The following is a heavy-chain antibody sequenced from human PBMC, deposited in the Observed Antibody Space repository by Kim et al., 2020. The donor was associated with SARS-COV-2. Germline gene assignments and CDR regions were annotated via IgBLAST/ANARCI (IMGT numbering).Heavy chain of an antibody. D-gene: IGHD6-19*01. CDR2: INHSGST. Sequence: SETLSLTCAAYGGSFSGYYWSWIRQPPGKGLEWIGEINHSGSTNYNPSLKSRVTISVDTSKNQFSLKLSSVTAADTAVYYCARARVWYSSGRYSAFDIWGQGTMVTVSS. CDR3: ARARVWYSSGRYSAFDI. CDR1: GGSFSGYY. J-gene: IGHJ3*02. V-gene: IGHV4-34*01.